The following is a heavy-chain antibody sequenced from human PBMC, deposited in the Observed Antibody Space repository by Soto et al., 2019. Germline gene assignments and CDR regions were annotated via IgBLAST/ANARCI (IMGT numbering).Heavy chain of an antibody. D-gene: IGHD3-10*01. CDR1: GFTFSSYW. Sequence: GGSLRLSCAASGFTFSSYWMSWVRQAPGKGLEWVANIKQDGSEKYYVDSVKGRFTISRDNAKNSLYLQMNSLRAEDTAVYYCARDYLYSVVRGVIITDLELLDYWGQGTLVTVSS. CDR2: IKQDGSEK. J-gene: IGHJ4*02. V-gene: IGHV3-7*01. CDR3: ARDYLYSVVRGVIITDLELLDY.